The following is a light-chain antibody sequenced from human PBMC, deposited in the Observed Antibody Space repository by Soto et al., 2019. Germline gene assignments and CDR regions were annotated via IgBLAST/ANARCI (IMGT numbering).Light chain of an antibody. Sequence: IQMTQSPSSLSASIGDRVTITCRASQGIGVRLAWFQQKPGKAPQYLIQSASSLQSGVPSRFSGSGSVTEFILTINSLQPEDVAIYYCLQVSSFPRTFGQGTKVEIK. CDR2: SAS. J-gene: IGKJ1*01. V-gene: IGKV1-12*01. CDR1: QGIGVR. CDR3: LQVSSFPRT.